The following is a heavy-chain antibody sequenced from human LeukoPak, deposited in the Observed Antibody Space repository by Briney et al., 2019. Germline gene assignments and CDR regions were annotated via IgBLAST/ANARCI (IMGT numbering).Heavy chain of an antibody. Sequence: PSETLSLTCTVSGGSISSYYWSWIRQPPGKGLEWIGYIYYSGSTNYNPSLKSRVTMSVDTSKDQFSLKLSSVTAADTAVYYCARARTYGSGSYSANWFEPWGQGTLVTVSS. CDR1: GGSISSYY. CDR2: IYYSGST. CDR3: ARARTYGSGSYSANWFEP. V-gene: IGHV4-59*01. D-gene: IGHD3-10*01. J-gene: IGHJ5*02.